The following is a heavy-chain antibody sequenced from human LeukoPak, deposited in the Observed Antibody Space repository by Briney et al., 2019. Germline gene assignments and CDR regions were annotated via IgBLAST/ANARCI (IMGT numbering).Heavy chain of an antibody. CDR3: ATTPTTVTPDAFDI. D-gene: IGHD4-17*01. J-gene: IGHJ3*02. V-gene: IGHV5-51*01. CDR1: GYRFTSYW. Sequence: GESQKISCKGSGYRFTSYWIGWVRQMPGKGLEWMGIIYPGDSDTRYSPSFQGQVTISADKSISTAYLQWSSLKASDTAMYYCATTPTTVTPDAFDIWGQGTMVTVSS. CDR2: IYPGDSDT.